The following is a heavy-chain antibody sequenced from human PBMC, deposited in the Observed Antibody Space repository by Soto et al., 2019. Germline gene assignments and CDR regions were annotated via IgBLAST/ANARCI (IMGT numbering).Heavy chain of an antibody. CDR2: ISGSGGRT. Sequence: GGSLRLSCAASGFTFSSYAMSWVRQAPGKGLEWVSAISGSGGRTYYADSVKGRFTISRYNSKNTLYLQMNSMRAEDTAVYYCAKEGFLWFGELLFNYFDYWGQGTLVTVSS. D-gene: IGHD3-10*01. V-gene: IGHV3-23*01. J-gene: IGHJ4*02. CDR3: AKEGFLWFGELLFNYFDY. CDR1: GFTFSSYA.